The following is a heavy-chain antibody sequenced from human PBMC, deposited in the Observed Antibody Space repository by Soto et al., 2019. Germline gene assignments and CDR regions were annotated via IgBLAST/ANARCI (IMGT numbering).Heavy chain of an antibody. J-gene: IGHJ5*02. CDR1: GFTFSSYA. CDR3: ARDGGSYPSNWFDP. V-gene: IGHV3-30-3*01. CDR2: ISYDGSNK. Sequence: GSLRLSCAASGFTFSSYAMHWVRQAPGKGLEWVAVISYDGSNKYYADSVKGRFTISRDNSKNTLYLQMNSLRAEDTAVYYCARDGGSYPSNWFDPWGQGTLVTVSS. D-gene: IGHD3-16*02.